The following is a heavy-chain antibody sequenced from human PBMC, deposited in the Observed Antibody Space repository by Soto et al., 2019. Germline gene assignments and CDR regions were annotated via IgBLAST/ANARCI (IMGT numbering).Heavy chain of an antibody. J-gene: IGHJ4*02. D-gene: IGHD3-10*01. Sequence: EVQLVESGGGLIQPGGSLRLSCAASEFPVSSNYMTWVRQAPGKGLEWVSVIYSGGDTYYADSVKGRFTISRDNSKNTLYLQMNSLRAEDTAVYHCGITSYGSGSYSENWGPGTLVTVSS. CDR3: GITSYGSGSYSEN. CDR1: EFPVSSNY. V-gene: IGHV3-53*01. CDR2: IYSGGDT.